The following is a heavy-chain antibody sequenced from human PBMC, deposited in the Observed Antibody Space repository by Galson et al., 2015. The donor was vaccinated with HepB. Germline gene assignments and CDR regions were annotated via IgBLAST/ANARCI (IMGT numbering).Heavy chain of an antibody. CDR3: AKGFRYTAMVNYFDY. J-gene: IGHJ4*02. D-gene: IGHD5-18*01. CDR2: ISYDGSNK. CDR1: GFTFSSYG. V-gene: IGHV3-30*18. Sequence: SLRLSCAASGFTFSSYGMHWVRQAPGKGLEWVAVISYDGSNKYYADSVKGRFTISRDNPKNTLYLEMNSLRAEDTAVYYCAKGFRYTAMVNYFDYWGQGTLVTVSS.